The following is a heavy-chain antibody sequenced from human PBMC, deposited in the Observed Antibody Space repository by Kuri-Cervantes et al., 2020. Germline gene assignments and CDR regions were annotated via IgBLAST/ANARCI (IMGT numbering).Heavy chain of an antibody. CDR1: GGSISSGGYS. Sequence: LRLSCAVSGGSISSGGYSWSWIRQPPGKGLEWIGYIYYSGSTNYNPSLKSRVTISVDTSKNQFSLKLSSVTAADTAVYYCARVGYDFWSEKYYFDYWGQGTLVTVSS. V-gene: IGHV4-30-4*07. D-gene: IGHD3-3*01. J-gene: IGHJ4*02. CDR2: IYYSGST. CDR3: ARVGYDFWSEKYYFDY.